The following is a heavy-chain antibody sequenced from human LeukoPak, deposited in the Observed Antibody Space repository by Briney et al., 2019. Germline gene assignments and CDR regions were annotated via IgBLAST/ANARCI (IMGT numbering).Heavy chain of an antibody. V-gene: IGHV4-59*08. J-gene: IGHJ3*02. D-gene: IGHD2-2*02. CDR1: GGSISSHY. CDR2: IYYSGST. Sequence: PSETLSLTCTVSGGSISSHYWSWIRQPPGKGLEWIGYIYYSGSTNYNPSLKSRVTISVDTSKNQFSLKLSSVTAADTAVYYCARLPGYCSSTSCYMGAFDIWGQGTMVTVSS. CDR3: ARLPGYCSSTSCYMGAFDI.